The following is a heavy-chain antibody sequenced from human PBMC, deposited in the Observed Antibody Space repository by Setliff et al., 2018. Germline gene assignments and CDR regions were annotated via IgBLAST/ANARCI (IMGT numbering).Heavy chain of an antibody. V-gene: IGHV1-18*01. D-gene: IGHD1-1*01. CDR2: ISPFNGNT. Sequence: GASVKVSCKTSGYNFITTGISWVRQAPGQGPEWMGCISPFNGNTNYAQKFQDRVTISADSSKDELSLSLQSVTAADSAVYYCARLKVGNNWPDYWGQGTLVTVSS. CDR1: GYNFITTG. J-gene: IGHJ4*02. CDR3: ARLKVGNNWPDY.